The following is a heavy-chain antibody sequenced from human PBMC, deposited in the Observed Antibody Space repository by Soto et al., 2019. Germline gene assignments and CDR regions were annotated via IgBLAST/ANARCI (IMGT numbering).Heavy chain of an antibody. V-gene: IGHV3-23*05. D-gene: IGHD5-18*01. CDR2: IDNSGGIT. CDR3: AKGGYNYGFLFDC. Sequence: GVLRLSCAASGVNFSTYAMSWVRQAPGKGLEWVSTIDNSGGITYYADSVKGRFTISRDNSKNTLYLQMNSLRAEDTAVYYCAKGGYNYGFLFDCWGQGTLVTVSS. J-gene: IGHJ4*02. CDR1: GVNFSTYA.